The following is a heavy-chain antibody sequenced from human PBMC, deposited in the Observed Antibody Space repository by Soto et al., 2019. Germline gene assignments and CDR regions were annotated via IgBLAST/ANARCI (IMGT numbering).Heavy chain of an antibody. CDR2: IYNSGSP. CDR1: GGSISVYY. CDR3: ARGVGSSPPRY. D-gene: IGHD1-26*01. J-gene: IGHJ4*02. Sequence: SETLSLTCTISGGSISVYYWSWIRQPPGQALEWIGYIYNSGSPYYNPSLRSRVIISADTSKNQISLKLTSATAADTAVYYCARGVGSSPPRYWGRGTLVTVSS. V-gene: IGHV4-59*01.